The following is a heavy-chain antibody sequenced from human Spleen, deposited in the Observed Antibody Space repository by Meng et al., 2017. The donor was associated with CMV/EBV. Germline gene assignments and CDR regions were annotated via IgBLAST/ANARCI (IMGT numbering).Heavy chain of an antibody. J-gene: IGHJ5*02. D-gene: IGHD2-21*01. Sequence: ASVKVSCKASGYTFTGYYMHWVRQAPGKGLEWMGWISAYNGNTNYAQKLQGRVTMTTDTSTSTAYMELRSLRSDDTAVYYCARGYCGGDCKWASWFDPWGQGTLVTVSS. CDR3: ARGYCGGDCKWASWFDP. V-gene: IGHV1-18*04. CDR1: GYTFTGYY. CDR2: ISAYNGNT.